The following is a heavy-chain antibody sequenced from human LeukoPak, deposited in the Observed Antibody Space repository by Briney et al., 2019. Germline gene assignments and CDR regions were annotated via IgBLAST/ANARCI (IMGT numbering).Heavy chain of an antibody. D-gene: IGHD3-3*01. CDR2: IYYSGST. CDR1: GGSISSSSYY. J-gene: IGHJ4*02. Sequence: SETLSLTCTVSGGSISSSSYYWGWIRQPPGKGLEWIGSIYYSGSTYYNPSLKSRVTISVDTSKNQFSLKLSSVTAADTAVYYCARVRGVYNDFWSGPAPNFDYWGQGTLVTVSS. CDR3: ARVRGVYNDFWSGPAPNFDY. V-gene: IGHV4-39*07.